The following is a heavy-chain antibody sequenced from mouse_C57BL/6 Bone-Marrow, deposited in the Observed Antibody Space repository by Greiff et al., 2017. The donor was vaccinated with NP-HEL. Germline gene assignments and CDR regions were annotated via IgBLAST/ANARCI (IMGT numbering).Heavy chain of an antibody. D-gene: IGHD1-1*01. V-gene: IGHV3-6*01. CDR3: ARVGYYGIWYFDV. Sequence: EVQLQESGPGLVKPSQSLSLTCSVTGYSITSGYYWNWIRQFPGNKLEWMGYISYDGSNNYNPSLKNRIFITRDTSKNQFFLKLNSVTTEDTATYYCARVGYYGIWYFDVWGTGTTVTVSS. CDR2: ISYDGSN. CDR1: GYSITSGYY. J-gene: IGHJ1*03.